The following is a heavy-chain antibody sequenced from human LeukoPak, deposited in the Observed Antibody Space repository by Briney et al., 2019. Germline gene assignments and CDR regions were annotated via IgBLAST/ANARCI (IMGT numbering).Heavy chain of an antibody. D-gene: IGHD6-13*01. CDR3: ARDQQQLGN. Sequence: QPGGSLRLSCEASGFTFDTYAMSWVRQAPGKGLEWVSAITGSAGSTYYADSVKGRFTISRDNAKNSLYLQMNSLRAEDTAVYYCARDQQQLGNWGQGTLVTVSS. CDR2: ITGSAGST. J-gene: IGHJ4*02. CDR1: GFTFDTYA. V-gene: IGHV3-23*01.